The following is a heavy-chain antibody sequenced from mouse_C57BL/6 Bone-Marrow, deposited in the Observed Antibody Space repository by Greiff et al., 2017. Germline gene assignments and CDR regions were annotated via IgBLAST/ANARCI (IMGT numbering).Heavy chain of an antibody. CDR2: ISSGSSTI. CDR1: GFTFSDYG. V-gene: IGHV5-17*01. CDR3: ANLYDGYYNYAMDY. D-gene: IGHD2-3*01. Sequence: QRVESGGGLVKPGGSLKLSCAASGFTFSDYGMHWVRQAPEKGLEWVAYISSGSSTIYYADTVKGRFTISRDNAKNTLFLQMTSLRSEDTAMYYCANLYDGYYNYAMDYWGQGTSVTVSS. J-gene: IGHJ4*01.